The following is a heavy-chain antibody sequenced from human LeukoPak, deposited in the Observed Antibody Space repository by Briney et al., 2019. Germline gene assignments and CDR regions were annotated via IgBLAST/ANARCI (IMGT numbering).Heavy chain of an antibody. J-gene: IGHJ6*02. Sequence: SGGSLRLSCAASGFTFSSYSMNWVRQAPGKGLEWVSYISSSGSTIYYADSVKGRFTISRDDAKNSLYLQMNSLRAEDTAVYYCARDLEGYCSSTSCSDYYYYYGMDVWGQGTTVTVSS. CDR3: ARDLEGYCSSTSCSDYYYYYGMDV. D-gene: IGHD2-2*01. CDR2: ISSSGSTI. V-gene: IGHV3-48*04. CDR1: GFTFSSYS.